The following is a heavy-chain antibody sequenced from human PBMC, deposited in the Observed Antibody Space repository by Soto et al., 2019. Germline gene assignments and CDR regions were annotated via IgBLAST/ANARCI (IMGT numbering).Heavy chain of an antibody. J-gene: IGHJ5*02. D-gene: IGHD2-15*01. CDR2: INSDGSST. CDR1: GFTFSSYW. CDR3: ARGYGDCSGGSCYEGENWFDP. Sequence: GESLRLSCAASGFTFSSYWMHWVRQAPGKGLVWVSRINSDGSSTSYADSVKGRFTISRDNAKNTLYLQMNSLRAEDTAVYYCARGYGDCSGGSCYEGENWFDPWGQGTLVTVSS. V-gene: IGHV3-74*01.